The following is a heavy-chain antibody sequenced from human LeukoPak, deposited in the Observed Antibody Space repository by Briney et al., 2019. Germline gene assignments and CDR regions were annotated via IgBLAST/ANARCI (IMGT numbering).Heavy chain of an antibody. Sequence: GGSLRLSCAASGFTFSSYGMNWVRQAPGKGLEWVSTISGSGDNTYYADSVKGRFTISRDNSKNTLYLQMNSLRAEDTAVYYCAKVTYGSGTYGAFDYWGQGTLVTVSS. V-gene: IGHV3-23*01. CDR3: AKVTYGSGTYGAFDY. CDR2: ISGSGDNT. CDR1: GFTFSSYG. D-gene: IGHD3-10*01. J-gene: IGHJ4*02.